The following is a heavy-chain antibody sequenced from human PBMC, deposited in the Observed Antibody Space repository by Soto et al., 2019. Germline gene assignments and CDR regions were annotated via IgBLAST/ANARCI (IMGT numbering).Heavy chain of an antibody. CDR2: ISPGTGDR. CDR3: ARYLIQAHGAYFEH. D-gene: IGHD2-8*01. Sequence: QVPLVQSGAEVKKPGASVRVSCKASGFTFPNYCIHWVRQAPGQRLEWMGWISPGTGDREYSQRFQGRVTITWDTSATTVYMELSSLKSDDTAVYYCARYLIQAHGAYFEHCGKGTLLAVS. V-gene: IGHV1-3*01. J-gene: IGHJ4*02. CDR1: GFTFPNYC.